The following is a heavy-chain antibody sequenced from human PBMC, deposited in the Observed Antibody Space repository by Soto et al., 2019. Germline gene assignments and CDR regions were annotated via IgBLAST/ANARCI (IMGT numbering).Heavy chain of an antibody. D-gene: IGHD2-15*01. CDR2: ITPIFGTA. V-gene: IGHV1-69*01. CDR1: GGTFSSYA. J-gene: IGHJ6*02. Sequence: QVQLVQSGAEAKKPGSSVKVSCKAPGGTFSSYAISWVRQAPGQGLEWMGGITPIFGTAKYAQKFQGRVTITADESTSTGYMELRSLRYEDTAVYYCARSQGGSSSLDIYYYYYYGMDVWGQGTTVTVSS. CDR3: ARSQGGSSSLDIYYYYYYGMDV.